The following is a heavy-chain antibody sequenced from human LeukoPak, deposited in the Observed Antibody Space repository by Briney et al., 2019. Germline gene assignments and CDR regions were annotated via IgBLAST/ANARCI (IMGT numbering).Heavy chain of an antibody. CDR3: AKGLGFSMDV. CDR1: GVTFRSYG. Sequence: PGGSLRLSCAASGVTFRSYGMPWVRQAPGKGLGWVAFIRYDGSNKYYADSVKGRFTISRDNSKNTLYLQMNSLRAEDTAVYYCAKGLGFSMDVWGKGTTVTVSS. V-gene: IGHV3-30*02. D-gene: IGHD3-10*01. J-gene: IGHJ6*03. CDR2: IRYDGSNK.